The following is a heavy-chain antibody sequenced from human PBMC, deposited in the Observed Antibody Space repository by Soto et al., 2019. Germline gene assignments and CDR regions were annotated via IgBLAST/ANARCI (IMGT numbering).Heavy chain of an antibody. CDR1: GYTFTSYA. CDR3: ARSIVVVTALDH. D-gene: IGHD2-21*02. V-gene: IGHV1-3*05. J-gene: IGHJ4*02. CDR2: INAGNGNT. Sequence: QVQLVQSGAEEKKPGASVKVSCKASGYTFTSYAMHWVRQAPGQRLEWMGWINAGNGNTKYSQKFKGRVTITRDTSASTAYTELSSLRSEDTAVYYCARSIVVVTALDHWGQGTLVTVSS.